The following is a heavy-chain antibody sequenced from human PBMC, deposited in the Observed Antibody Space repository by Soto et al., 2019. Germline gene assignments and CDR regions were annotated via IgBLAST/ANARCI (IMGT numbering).Heavy chain of an antibody. J-gene: IGHJ4*02. D-gene: IGHD3-22*01. Sequence: SETLSLTCTVSGGSISSSSYYWGWIRQPPGKGLEWIGSIYYSGSTYYNPSPKSRVTISVDTSKNQFSLKVSSVTAADTAVYYCARIALPYYYDSSGYNPYYFDYWGQGTLVTVSS. V-gene: IGHV4-39*01. CDR3: ARIALPYYYDSSGYNPYYFDY. CDR1: GGSISSSSYY. CDR2: IYYSGST.